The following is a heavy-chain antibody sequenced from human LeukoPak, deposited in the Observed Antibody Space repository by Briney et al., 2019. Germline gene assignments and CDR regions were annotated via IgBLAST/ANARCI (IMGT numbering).Heavy chain of an antibody. J-gene: IGHJ4*02. V-gene: IGHV3-23*01. CDR1: GFTFSSHA. D-gene: IGHD3-22*01. Sequence: GGSLRLSCAASGFTFSSHAMSWVRQAPGKGLEWVSAISGGGGSTYYADSVKGRFTISRDNAKNSLYLQMNSLRAEDTAVYYCARGRFNYDSTGYSSFYYWGQGTLVTVSS. CDR2: ISGGGGST. CDR3: ARGRFNYDSTGYSSFYY.